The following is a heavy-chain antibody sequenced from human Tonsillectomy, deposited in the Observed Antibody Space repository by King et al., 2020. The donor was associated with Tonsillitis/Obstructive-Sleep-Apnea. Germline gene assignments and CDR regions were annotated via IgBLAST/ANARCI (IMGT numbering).Heavy chain of an antibody. Sequence: VQLVESGGGLVKPGGSLRLSCAASGFTFSNAWMSWVRQAPGKGLEWVGRIKSKTDGGTTDYAAPVKGRFTISRDDSKNTLYLQMNSLKTEDTAVYYCTTVIVVVPAAMGIDYWGQGTLVTVSS. CDR3: TTVIVVVPAAMGIDY. D-gene: IGHD2-2*01. CDR2: IKSKTDGGTT. V-gene: IGHV3-15*01. CDR1: GFTFSNAW. J-gene: IGHJ4*02.